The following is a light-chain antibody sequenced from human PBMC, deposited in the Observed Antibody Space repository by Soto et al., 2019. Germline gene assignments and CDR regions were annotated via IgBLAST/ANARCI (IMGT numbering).Light chain of an antibody. V-gene: IGLV2-14*01. CDR1: SSDVGGYNY. CDR2: EVS. CDR3: SSYTSSGTLVV. Sequence: QSVLTQPASVSGSPGQSITISCTGTSSDVGGYNYVSWYQQHPGKAPKLMIYEVSNRPSGVSNRFSGSKSGNTASLTISGPQTEDESDYYCSSYTSSGTLVVFGGGTKVTVL. J-gene: IGLJ2*01.